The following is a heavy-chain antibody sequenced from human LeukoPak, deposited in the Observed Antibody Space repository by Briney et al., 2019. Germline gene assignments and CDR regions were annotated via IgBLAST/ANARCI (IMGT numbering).Heavy chain of an antibody. CDR2: VYYSVSS. V-gene: IGHV4-59*08. Sequence: PSDTLSLTCTVSGGSISSYYWTWIRQAPGKGLEWIGYVYYSVSSNYNPSLKSRVSISQDTSKNQVSLRLSSVTAADTAVYYCARQESGPYHYMDVWGKGTTVTVSS. D-gene: IGHD3-3*01. CDR1: GGSISSYY. CDR3: ARQESGPYHYMDV. J-gene: IGHJ6*03.